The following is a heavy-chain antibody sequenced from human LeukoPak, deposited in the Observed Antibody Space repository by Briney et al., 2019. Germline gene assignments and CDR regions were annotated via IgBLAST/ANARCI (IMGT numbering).Heavy chain of an antibody. V-gene: IGHV7-4-1*02. CDR2: INTNTGNP. CDR1: GYTFTSYA. D-gene: IGHD3-9*01. J-gene: IGHJ6*03. Sequence: ASVKVSCKAPGYTFTSYAMNWVRQAPGQGLEWMGWINTNTGNPTYAQGFTGRFVFSLDTSVSTAYLQISSLKAEDTAVYYCARTYYDILTGWGDYYYYYMDVWGKGTTVTVSS. CDR3: ARTYYDILTGWGDYYYYYMDV.